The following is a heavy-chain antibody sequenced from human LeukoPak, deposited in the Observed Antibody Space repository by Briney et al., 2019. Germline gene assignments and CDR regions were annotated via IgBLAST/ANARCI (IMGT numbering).Heavy chain of an antibody. Sequence: GGSLRPSCAASGFTFSSYWMNWVRQAPGKGLEWVANIKQDGSEKYYVDSVKGRFTISRDNAKNSLYLQMNSLRAEDTAVYYGARDQRLLWFGELMYYFDYWGQGTLVTVSS. V-gene: IGHV3-7*03. CDR3: ARDQRLLWFGELMYYFDY. CDR1: GFTFSSYW. D-gene: IGHD3-10*01. CDR2: IKQDGSEK. J-gene: IGHJ4*02.